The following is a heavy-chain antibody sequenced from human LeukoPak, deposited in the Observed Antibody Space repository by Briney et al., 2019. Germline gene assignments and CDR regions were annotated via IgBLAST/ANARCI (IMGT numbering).Heavy chain of an antibody. J-gene: IGHJ5*02. CDR3: ARTYSSGWYEVSWFDP. CDR2: IYYSGST. Sequence: SETLSLTCTVSGGSISSSSYYWGWIRQPPGKGLEWIGSIYYSGSTYYNPSLKSRVTISVDTSKNQFSLKLSSVTAADTAVYYCARTYSSGWYEVSWFDPWGQGTLVTVSS. CDR1: GGSISSSSYY. V-gene: IGHV4-39*01. D-gene: IGHD6-19*01.